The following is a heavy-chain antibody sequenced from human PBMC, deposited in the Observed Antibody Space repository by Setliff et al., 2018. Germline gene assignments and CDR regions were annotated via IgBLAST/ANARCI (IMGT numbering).Heavy chain of an antibody. D-gene: IGHD6-13*01. J-gene: IGHJ5*02. Sequence: ASVKVSCKASGYTFTGYYMYWVRQAPGQGLEWVGRINPNSGGTNYAQKFQGRVTMTRDTSTSTAYMELRSLRSDDTAVYYCARGYSSSWQSRMGFDPWGQGTLVTVSS. V-gene: IGHV1-2*06. CDR1: GYTFTGYY. CDR3: ARGYSSSWQSRMGFDP. CDR2: INPNSGGT.